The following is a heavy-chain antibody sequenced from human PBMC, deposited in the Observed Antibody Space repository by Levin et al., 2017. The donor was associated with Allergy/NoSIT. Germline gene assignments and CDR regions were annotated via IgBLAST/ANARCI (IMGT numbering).Heavy chain of an antibody. CDR1: GFTFSSYG. J-gene: IGHJ2*01. CDR2: ISYDGSNK. D-gene: IGHD6-19*01. V-gene: IGHV3-30*18. Sequence: GGSLRLSCAASGFTFSSYGMHWVRQAPGKGLEWVAVISYDGSNKYYADSVKGRFTISRDNSKNTLYLQMNSLRAEDTAVYYCAKDQSAVVAGTDWYFDLWGRGTLVTVSS. CDR3: AKDQSAVVAGTDWYFDL.